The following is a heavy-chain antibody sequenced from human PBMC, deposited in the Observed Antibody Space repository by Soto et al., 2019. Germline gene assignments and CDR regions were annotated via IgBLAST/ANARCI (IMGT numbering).Heavy chain of an antibody. D-gene: IGHD5-12*01. J-gene: IGHJ4*02. CDR1: GFTFSSYS. CDR2: IRNKAKSYTT. CDR3: ARGPATWLPREFDF. Sequence: PGGSLRLSCAASGFTFSSYSMNWVRQAPGKGLEWVGRIRNKAKSYTTEYAASVRGRFTISRHDSENSPYLQMNSLKTEDTAVYYCARGPATWLPREFDFWGQGTLVTVSS. V-gene: IGHV3-72*01.